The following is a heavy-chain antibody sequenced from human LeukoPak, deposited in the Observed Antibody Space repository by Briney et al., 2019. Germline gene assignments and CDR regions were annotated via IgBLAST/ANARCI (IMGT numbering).Heavy chain of an antibody. D-gene: IGHD3-16*01. CDR3: ARLHFRSWGGFDY. Sequence: GGSLRLSCAASGFTFSSYGMHWVRQAPGKGLEWVAVIWYDGSNKYYADSVKGRFTISRDNSKNTLHLQMNSLRAEDTAVYFCARLHFRSWGGFDYWGHGTLVTVSS. V-gene: IGHV3-33*01. CDR2: IWYDGSNK. J-gene: IGHJ4*01. CDR1: GFTFSSYG.